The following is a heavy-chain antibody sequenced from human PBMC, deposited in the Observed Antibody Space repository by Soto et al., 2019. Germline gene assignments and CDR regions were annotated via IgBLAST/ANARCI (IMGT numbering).Heavy chain of an antibody. Sequence: PGGSLILSCAASEFNFSSYSMSWVRQAPGKGLEWVSAISGSGGSTYYADSVKGRFTVSRDHSKNTLYLQMNSLRAEDTAVYYCATRPLYGDYAWFDPWGQGTLVTVSS. CDR3: ATRPLYGDYAWFDP. V-gene: IGHV3-23*01. J-gene: IGHJ5*02. CDR2: ISGSGGST. CDR1: EFNFSSYS. D-gene: IGHD4-17*01.